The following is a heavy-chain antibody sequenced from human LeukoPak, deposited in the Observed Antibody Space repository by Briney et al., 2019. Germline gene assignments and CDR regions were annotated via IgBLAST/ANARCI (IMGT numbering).Heavy chain of an antibody. V-gene: IGHV1-69*01. Sequence: ASVKVSCKASGGTFSSYAISWVRQAPGQGLEWMGGIIPIFGTANYAQKFQGRVTITADESTSTAYMELSSLRSEDTAVYYCARVRDRYSYGRGYFVYWGQGTLVTVSS. CDR1: GGTFSSYA. D-gene: IGHD5-18*01. CDR2: IIPIFGTA. J-gene: IGHJ4*02. CDR3: ARVRDRYSYGRGYFVY.